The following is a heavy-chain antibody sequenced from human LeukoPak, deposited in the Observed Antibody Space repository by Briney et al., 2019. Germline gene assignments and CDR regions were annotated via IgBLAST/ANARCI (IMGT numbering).Heavy chain of an antibody. Sequence: PSETLSLTCAVYGGSFSGYYWSWIRQPPGKGLEWIEEIHHNRSPNYNPSLKSHVTISVDTAKNQFSLKVSSVTAADTAVYYCARRDDYSNYCDYYWRQGILVTVSS. J-gene: IGHJ4*02. D-gene: IGHD4-11*01. CDR2: IHHNRSP. CDR1: GGSFSGYY. CDR3: ARRDDYSNYCDYY. V-gene: IGHV4-34*01.